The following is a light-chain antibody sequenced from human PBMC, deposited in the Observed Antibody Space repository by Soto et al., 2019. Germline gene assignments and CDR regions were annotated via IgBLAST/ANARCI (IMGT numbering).Light chain of an antibody. CDR1: QSISSW. CDR2: NAS. Sequence: DIQMTQSPSTLSASVGDRVTITCRASQSISSWLSCYPQKPGKAPKLLSYNASSFESGVPSRLSGMRAGTEFTINIRSLQNDDFETYHCQQYNSNWTSAQGTKVDIK. V-gene: IGKV1-5*01. J-gene: IGKJ1*01. CDR3: QQYNSNWT.